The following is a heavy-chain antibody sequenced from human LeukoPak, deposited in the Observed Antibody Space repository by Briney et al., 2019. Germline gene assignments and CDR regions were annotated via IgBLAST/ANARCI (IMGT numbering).Heavy chain of an antibody. CDR3: ARDWSGYCSGGSCPYYFDF. Sequence: GASVKVSCKASGYTFTSYGISWVRPAPGQGLEWMGWISIYNGNRNYPQKFQGRVTLTTDTSTSTAYMELRSLTSDDTAVYYCARDWSGYCSGGSCPYYFDFWGQGTLVTVSS. CDR2: ISIYNGNR. CDR1: GYTFTSYG. V-gene: IGHV1-18*04. D-gene: IGHD2-15*01. J-gene: IGHJ4*02.